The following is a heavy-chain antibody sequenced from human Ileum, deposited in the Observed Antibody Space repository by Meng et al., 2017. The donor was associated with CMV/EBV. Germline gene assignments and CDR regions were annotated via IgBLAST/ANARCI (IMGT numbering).Heavy chain of an antibody. J-gene: IGHJ5*02. CDR2: ILNKPNGYAT. V-gene: IGHV3-72*01. Sequence: AASGLIFSAHYMVWFRQAPGKGLEWVGRILNKPNGYATQYAASVQGRFIISRDDSENSLFLQMNSLKTEDAAMYHCARDSMKGGGFDHWGQGTLSPSPQ. D-gene: IGHD3-10*01. CDR3: ARDSMKGGGFDH. CDR1: GLIFSAHY.